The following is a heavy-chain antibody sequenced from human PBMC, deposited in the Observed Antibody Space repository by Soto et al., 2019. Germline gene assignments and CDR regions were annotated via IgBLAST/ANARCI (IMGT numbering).Heavy chain of an antibody. CDR3: GKESTTVDDSASRVYGMDV. J-gene: IGHJ6*02. Sequence: PGGSLRLSFAGSGFPFSKYAMTWVRQAPGKGLEWVSTTRSNGEYTYYADSVKGRFTVSRDNSQNVLFLEMSSLRAEDTAAYYCGKESTTVDDSASRVYGMDVWGQGTTVTVSS. CDR1: GFPFSKYA. D-gene: IGHD5-18*01. CDR2: TRSNGEYT. V-gene: IGHV3-23*01.